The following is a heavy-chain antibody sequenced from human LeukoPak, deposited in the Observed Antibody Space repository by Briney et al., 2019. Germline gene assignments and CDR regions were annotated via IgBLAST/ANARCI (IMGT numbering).Heavy chain of an antibody. Sequence: KPSETLSLTCAVYGGSFSGYYWSWIRQPPGKGLEWIGEINHSGSTNYNPSLKSRVTISVDTSKNQFSLKLSSVTAADTAVYYCARGCKALSGLRYNWSYYGYWGQGTLVTVSS. CDR1: GGSFSGYY. CDR2: INHSGST. J-gene: IGHJ4*02. D-gene: IGHD1-20*01. CDR3: ARGCKALSGLRYNWSYYGY. V-gene: IGHV4-34*01.